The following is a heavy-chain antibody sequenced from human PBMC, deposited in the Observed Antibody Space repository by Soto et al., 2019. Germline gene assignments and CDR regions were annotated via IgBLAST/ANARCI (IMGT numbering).Heavy chain of an antibody. CDR3: ARQSKLNCFDP. CDR1: GGSISSGGYS. Sequence: QLQLQESGSGLVKPSQTLSLTCAVSGGSISSGGYSWSWIRQPPGKGLEWIGYIYHSGSTYYNPSLKSRVTISVDRSKNQFSLKLSSVTAADPAVYYCARQSKLNCFDPWGQGTLVTVSS. V-gene: IGHV4-30-2*01. J-gene: IGHJ5*02. CDR2: IYHSGST.